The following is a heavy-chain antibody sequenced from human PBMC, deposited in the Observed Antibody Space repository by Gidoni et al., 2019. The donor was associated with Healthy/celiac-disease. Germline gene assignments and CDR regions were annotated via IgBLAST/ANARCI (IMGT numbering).Heavy chain of an antibody. V-gene: IGHV4-59*01. CDR1: GGSISSYA. Sequence: QVQLQESGPGLGKPPETLSLTFTVSGGSISSYAWSWIRQPPGKGLEWSGCLYDSGSTNYNPSLKSRVTISVDTPKNQFSLKLSSVTAADTAVYYCARVYGDYGLDYWGQGTLVTVSS. CDR3: ARVYGDYGLDY. D-gene: IGHD4-17*01. CDR2: LYDSGST. J-gene: IGHJ4*02.